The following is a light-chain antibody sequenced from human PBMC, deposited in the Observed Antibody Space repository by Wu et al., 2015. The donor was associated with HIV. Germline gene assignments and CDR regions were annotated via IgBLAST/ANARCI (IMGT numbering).Light chain of an antibody. Sequence: EIVMTQSPATLSVSSGDRVTLSCRATQSIDNNLAWYQQKPGQAPRLLIYGASTRATGIPVRFSGSGSGTEFTLIISSVQSEDFAVYYCQQYHKWPPXTFGGGTKVEIK. CDR2: GAS. CDR1: QSIDNN. CDR3: QQYHKWPPXT. V-gene: IGKV3-15*01. J-gene: IGKJ4*01.